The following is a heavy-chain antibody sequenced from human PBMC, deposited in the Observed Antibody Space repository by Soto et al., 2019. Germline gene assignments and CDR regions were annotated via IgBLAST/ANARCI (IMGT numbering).Heavy chain of an antibody. CDR2: ISTHNGNT. CDR1: GYIFSRDG. Sequence: ASVKVSCKASGYIFSRDGISWVRQAPGQGLEWMGWISTHNGNTNYAQKFQGRVTMTTDTSTTTADMELRSLRSDDTAVYYCARDRGSSSWYEFDFWGQGTLVTVSS. D-gene: IGHD6-13*01. V-gene: IGHV1-18*01. J-gene: IGHJ4*02. CDR3: ARDRGSSSWYEFDF.